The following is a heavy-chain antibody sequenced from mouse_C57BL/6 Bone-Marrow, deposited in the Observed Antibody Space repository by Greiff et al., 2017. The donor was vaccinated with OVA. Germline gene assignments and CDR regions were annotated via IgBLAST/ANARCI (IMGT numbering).Heavy chain of an antibody. CDR2: INPGSGGT. V-gene: IGHV1-54*01. CDR3: ARDYDYDEGFAY. Sequence: QVQLQPSGAELVRPGTSVKVSCKASGYAFTNYLIEWVKQRPGQGLEWIGVINPGSGGTNYNEKFKGKATLTADKSSSTAYMQLSSLTSEDSAVYFCARDYDYDEGFAYWGQGTLVTVSA. J-gene: IGHJ3*01. D-gene: IGHD2-4*01. CDR1: GYAFTNYL.